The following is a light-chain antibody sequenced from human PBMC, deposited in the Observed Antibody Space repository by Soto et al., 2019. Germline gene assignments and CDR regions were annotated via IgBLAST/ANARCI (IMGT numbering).Light chain of an antibody. CDR2: AAS. V-gene: IGKV1-39*01. CDR3: QKTDSTPFT. CDR1: QSISNY. Sequence: DIQMTQSPSSLSASVGDRVTINCRASQSISNYLNWYQEKPGKAPKLLIYAASNLQSGVPSRFSGSGSGTDFTLTISKLQPEDFATYYCQKTDSTPFTFGPGTKVDI. J-gene: IGKJ3*01.